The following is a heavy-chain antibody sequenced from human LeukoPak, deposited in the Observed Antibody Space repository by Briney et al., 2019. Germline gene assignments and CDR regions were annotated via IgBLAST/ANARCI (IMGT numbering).Heavy chain of an antibody. CDR1: VFTFSYAW. J-gene: IGHJ4*02. CDR2: IRSKANSYAT. V-gene: IGHV3-73*01. CDR3: TPSFYDILTGSDY. D-gene: IGHD3-9*01. Sequence: GGSLRLSCAASVFTFSYAWMTWVRQAPGIGLEWVGRIRSKANSYATAYAASVKGRFTISRDDSKNTAYLQMNSLKTEDTAVYYCTPSFYDILTGSDYWGQGTLVTVSS.